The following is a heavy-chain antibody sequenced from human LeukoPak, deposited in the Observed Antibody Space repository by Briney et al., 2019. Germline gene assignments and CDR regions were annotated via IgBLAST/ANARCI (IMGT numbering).Heavy chain of an antibody. D-gene: IGHD5-18*01. CDR1: GFMFYDYT. CDR3: AKGDVDSPMNFYH. V-gene: IGHV3-43*01. J-gene: IGHJ4*02. Sequence: GGSLRLSCAASGFMFYDYTMHWVRHAPGKGLEWVSLINWDGGSTYYAGSVKGRFTISRDNIKNSLYLQMNSLRTEDTALYYCAKGDVDSPMNFYHWGQGTLVTVSS. CDR2: INWDGGST.